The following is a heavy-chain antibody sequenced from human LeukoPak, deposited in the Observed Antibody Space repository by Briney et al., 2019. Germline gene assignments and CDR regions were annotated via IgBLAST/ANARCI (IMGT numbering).Heavy chain of an antibody. D-gene: IGHD4-17*01. Sequence: GGSLRLSCAASGLTSSSYGMHWGCQAPGKGLEWVAVISYDGSNKYYADSVKGRFTISRDNSKNTLYLQMNSLRAEDTAVYYRAKDQYHYGAFDIWGQGTMVTVSS. CDR1: GLTSSSYG. CDR3: AKDQYHYGAFDI. CDR2: ISYDGSNK. V-gene: IGHV3-30*18. J-gene: IGHJ3*02.